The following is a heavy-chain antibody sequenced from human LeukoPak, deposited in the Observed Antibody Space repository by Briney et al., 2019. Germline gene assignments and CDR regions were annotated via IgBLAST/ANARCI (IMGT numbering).Heavy chain of an antibody. CDR3: AKKAFCNSATCYGALDV. V-gene: IGHV3-30*02. D-gene: IGHD2/OR15-2a*01. CDR1: GFTFSGFG. CDR2: IWYDGSNK. J-gene: IGHJ3*01. Sequence: GGSLRLSCAASGFTFSGFGMHWVRQAPGKGLEWVAYIWYDGSNKYYADCVKGRFTISRDNSKNTLYLQLNSLGAADTAVYYCAKKAFCNSATCYGALDVWGQGTMVTVSS.